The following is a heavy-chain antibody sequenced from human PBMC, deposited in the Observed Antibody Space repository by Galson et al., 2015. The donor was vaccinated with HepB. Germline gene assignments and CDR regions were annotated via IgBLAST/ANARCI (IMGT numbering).Heavy chain of an antibody. CDR3: AKRGRYGSGSYYSVGP. D-gene: IGHD3-10*01. CDR1: GFTFSSYG. Sequence: SLRLSCAASGFTFSSYGMRWVRQAPGKGLEWVAVISYDGSNKYYADSVKGRFTISRDNSKNTLYLQMNSLRAEDTAVYYCAKRGRYGSGSYYSVGPWGQGTLVTVSS. J-gene: IGHJ5*02. V-gene: IGHV3-30*18. CDR2: ISYDGSNK.